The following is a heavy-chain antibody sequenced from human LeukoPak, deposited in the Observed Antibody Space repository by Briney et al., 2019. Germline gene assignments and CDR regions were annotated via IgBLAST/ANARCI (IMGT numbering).Heavy chain of an antibody. CDR2: IYYSGST. D-gene: IGHD3-10*01. V-gene: IGHV4-59*01. CDR1: GGSISSYY. CDR3: ARGPPGGQFDP. J-gene: IGHJ5*02. Sequence: SETLSLTCTVSGGSISSYYWSWFRQPPGKGLEWIGYIYYSGSTNYNPSLKSRVTMSVDASKNQFSLKLTSVTAADTAVYYCARGPPGGQFDPWGQGTLVTVSS.